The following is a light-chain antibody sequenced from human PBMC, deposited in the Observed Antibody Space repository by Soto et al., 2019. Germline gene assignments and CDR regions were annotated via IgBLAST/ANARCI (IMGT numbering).Light chain of an antibody. CDR3: CSYAGSYSWV. CDR2: DVS. CDR1: SSDVGGYNY. J-gene: IGLJ3*02. V-gene: IGLV2-11*01. Sequence: QSALTQPRSVSGSPGQSVTVSCTGTSSDVGGYNYVSWYQQHPCNAPKLMIYDVSKRPSGVPDRFSGSKSGNTASLTICGLQAEDEADYYCCSYAGSYSWVFGGGTKLTVL.